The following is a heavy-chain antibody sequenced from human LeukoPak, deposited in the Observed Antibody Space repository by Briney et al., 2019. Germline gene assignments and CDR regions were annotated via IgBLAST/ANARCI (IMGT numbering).Heavy chain of an antibody. CDR3: ASQVPATAVVKNNWFDP. D-gene: IGHD2-2*01. Sequence: GGSLRLSCAASGFTFSSYSMNWVRQAPGKGLEWVSSISSISSYTYHADSVKGRFTISRDNAKNSLYLQMNSLRAEDTAVYYCASQVPATAVVKNNWFDPWGQGTLVTVSS. J-gene: IGHJ5*02. CDR1: GFTFSSYS. V-gene: IGHV3-21*01. CDR2: ISSISSYT.